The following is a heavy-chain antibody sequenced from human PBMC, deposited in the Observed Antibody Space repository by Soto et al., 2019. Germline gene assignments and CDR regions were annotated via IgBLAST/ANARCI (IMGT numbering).Heavy chain of an antibody. D-gene: IGHD2-2*01. Sequence: PGGSLRLSCTASGFTFGDYAMSWFRQAPGKGREWVGFIRSKAYGGTTEYAASVKGRFTISRDDSKSIAYLQMNSLKTEDTAVYYCTRARIVVVPAAIGGGYSFDYWGQGTLVTVSS. CDR1: GFTFGDYA. CDR3: TRARIVVVPAAIGGGYSFDY. V-gene: IGHV3-49*03. CDR2: IRSKAYGGTT. J-gene: IGHJ4*02.